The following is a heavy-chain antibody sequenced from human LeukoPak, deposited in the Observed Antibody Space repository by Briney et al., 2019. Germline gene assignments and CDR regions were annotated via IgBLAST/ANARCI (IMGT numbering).Heavy chain of an antibody. J-gene: IGHJ4*02. D-gene: IGHD7-27*01. V-gene: IGHV5-51*01. CDR1: GYSFTNYW. Sequence: GESLKISCKGSGYSFTNYWIGWVRQMPGKGLEWMGIIYPSDSDTTYSPSFQGQVTISADKSISTAYLQWSSLKASDTAMYYCARRELGILYYFWGQGTLVTVSS. CDR3: ARRELGILYYF. CDR2: IYPSDSDT.